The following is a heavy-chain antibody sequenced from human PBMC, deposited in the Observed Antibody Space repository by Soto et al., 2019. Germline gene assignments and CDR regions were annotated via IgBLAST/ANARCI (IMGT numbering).Heavy chain of an antibody. D-gene: IGHD2-15*01. CDR2: IYYSGST. CDR1: GGSISSGGYY. J-gene: IGHJ3*02. CDR3: ARQSPRGYCGGGSCYSDAFDI. Sequence: SETLSLTCTVSGGSISSGGYYWSWIRQHPGKGLEWIGYIYYSGSTYYNPSLKSRVTISVDTSKNQFSLKLSSVTAADTAVYYCARQSPRGYCGGGSCYSDAFDIWGQGTMVTVSS. V-gene: IGHV4-31*03.